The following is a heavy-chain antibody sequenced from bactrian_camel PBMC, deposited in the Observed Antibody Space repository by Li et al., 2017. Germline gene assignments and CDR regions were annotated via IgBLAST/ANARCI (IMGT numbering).Heavy chain of an antibody. D-gene: IGHD3*01. J-gene: IGHJ4*01. V-gene: IGHV3S10*01. CDR3: ATRRSMGWSFRD. CDR2: CYSDRDT. Sequence: QLVESGGDSVQAGGSLRLPCTASGVTFDEVDMGWYRQAPGGALEWVASCYSDRDTHYADSVKVRFTLSRDNAKNTVYLQMDSLKSEDSAQYYCATRRSMGWSFRDWGQGTQVTVS. CDR1: GVTFDEVD.